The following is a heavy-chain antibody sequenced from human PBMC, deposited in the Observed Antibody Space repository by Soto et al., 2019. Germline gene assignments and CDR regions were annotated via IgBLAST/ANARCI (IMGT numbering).Heavy chain of an antibody. Sequence: PSQTLSLTCAISEDSVASNSAAWNWIRQSPSRGLEWLGRTYYRPKWYNDYAVSVKRRITINPDTSKNQFSLQLNSVTPEDTAVYECAKDPAEGDAFDVWGQGTMVTVS. J-gene: IGHJ3*01. D-gene: IGHD2-2*01. V-gene: IGHV6-1*01. CDR1: EDSVASNSAA. CDR3: AKDPAEGDAFDV. CDR2: TYYRPKWYN.